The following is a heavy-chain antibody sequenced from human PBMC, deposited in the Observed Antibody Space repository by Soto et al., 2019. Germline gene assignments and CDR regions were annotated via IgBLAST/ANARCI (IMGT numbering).Heavy chain of an antibody. J-gene: IGHJ4*02. CDR1: GFTFSSYW. CDR3: AREVYFDWLLVDY. CDR2: IKQDGSEK. V-gene: IGHV3-7*05. D-gene: IGHD3-9*01. Sequence: GGSLRLSCAASGFTFSSYWMSWVRQAPGKGLEWVANIKQDGSEKYYVDSVKGRFTISRDNAKNSLYLQMNSLRAEDTAVYYCAREVYFDWLLVDYWGQGTLVTVSS.